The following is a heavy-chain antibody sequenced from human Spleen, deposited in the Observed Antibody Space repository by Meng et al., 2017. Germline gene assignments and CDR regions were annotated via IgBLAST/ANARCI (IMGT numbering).Heavy chain of an antibody. D-gene: IGHD3-22*01. Sequence: QVQLVQSGAEVKKPGASVRISCKASGYTFTTYTIQWARQAPGQSLEWMGRVIAGSGQTRYSQKLQGRVAITRDTSASTVYMDLSSLISEDTAVYYCARDPTGVGYFDYWGHGSLVTVSS. J-gene: IGHJ4*01. CDR3: ARDPTGVGYFDY. V-gene: IGHV1-3*01. CDR1: GYTFTTYT. CDR2: VIAGSGQT.